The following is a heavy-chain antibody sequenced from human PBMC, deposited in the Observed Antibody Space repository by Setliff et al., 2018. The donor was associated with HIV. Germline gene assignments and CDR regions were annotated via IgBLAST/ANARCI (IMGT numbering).Heavy chain of an antibody. J-gene: IGHJ4*02. V-gene: IGHV1-46*01. CDR2: INPSGGST. CDR3: AAGDSSQYYFDY. D-gene: IGHD6-13*01. Sequence: ASVKVSCKASGYTFTSYYMHWVRQAPGQGLEWMGIINPSGGSTIYAQKFQGRVTISRDNSKNTLYLQMNSLRAEDTAVYYCAAGDSSQYYFDYWGQGTLVTVSS. CDR1: GYTFTSYY.